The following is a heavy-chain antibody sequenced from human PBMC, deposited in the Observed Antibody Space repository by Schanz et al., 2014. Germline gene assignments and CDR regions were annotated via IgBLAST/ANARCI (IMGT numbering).Heavy chain of an antibody. CDR1: GFSFSGFG. D-gene: IGHD2-15*01. Sequence: QVQLVESGGGVVQPGRSLRLSCAGSGFSFSGFGMHWVRQAPGKGLEWVALISYDGNNKYYADSVKGRFTISRDNSKNTLYLRMISLRAEDTAMFYCAREIPAGGHCDYWGQGTLVSVSS. V-gene: IGHV3-30*03. J-gene: IGHJ4*02. CDR2: ISYDGNNK. CDR3: AREIPAGGHCDY.